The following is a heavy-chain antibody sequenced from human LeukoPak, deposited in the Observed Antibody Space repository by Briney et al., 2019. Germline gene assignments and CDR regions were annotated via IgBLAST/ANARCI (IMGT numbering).Heavy chain of an antibody. CDR3: ARTTEGGYTYNYFYYYYMDV. CDR2: IYYSGST. CDR1: GGSISSYY. D-gene: IGHD5-18*01. J-gene: IGHJ6*03. Sequence: SETLSLTCTVSGGSISSYYWSWIRQPPGKGLEWIGYIYYSGSTNYNPSLKSRVSISVDTSKNQFSLKLSSVTAADTAVYYCARTTEGGYTYNYFYYYYMDVWGKGTTVTISS. V-gene: IGHV4-59*01.